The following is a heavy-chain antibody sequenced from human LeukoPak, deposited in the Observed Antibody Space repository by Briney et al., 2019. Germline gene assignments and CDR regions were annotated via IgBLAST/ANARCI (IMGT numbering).Heavy chain of an antibody. Sequence: GGSLRLSCNTSGFTFGDYAMNWVRQAPGKGLEWVSYISSSGSTIYYADSVKSRFTISRDNAKNSLYLQMNSLRAEDTAVYYCARDVKGQWLVHYGMDVWGQGTTVTVSS. CDR3: ARDVKGQWLVHYGMDV. V-gene: IGHV3-48*03. CDR1: GFTFGDYA. CDR2: ISSSGSTI. D-gene: IGHD6-19*01. J-gene: IGHJ6*02.